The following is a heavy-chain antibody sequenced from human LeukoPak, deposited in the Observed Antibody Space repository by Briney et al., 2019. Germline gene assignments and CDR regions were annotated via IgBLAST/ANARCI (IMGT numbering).Heavy chain of an antibody. Sequence: GGSLRLSCAASGFTFSSYGMHWVRQAPGKGLEWVAFIRYDGSKKYYADSVKGRFTISRDNSKNTLYLQMNSLRAEDTAVYYCAKDYDFWSGYYMVYWGQGTLVTVSS. CDR1: GFTFSSYG. CDR3: AKDYDFWSGYYMVY. CDR2: IRYDGSKK. D-gene: IGHD3-3*01. V-gene: IGHV3-30*02. J-gene: IGHJ4*02.